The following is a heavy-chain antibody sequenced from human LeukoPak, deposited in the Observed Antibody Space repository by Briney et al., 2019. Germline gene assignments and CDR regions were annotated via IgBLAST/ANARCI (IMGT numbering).Heavy chain of an antibody. CDR1: GFTFSSYA. D-gene: IGHD5-18*01. J-gene: IGHJ4*02. CDR3: AREKDTGGTFDY. V-gene: IGHV3-30*04. CDR2: ISYDGSNK. Sequence: GGSLRLSCAASGFTFSSYAMHWVRQAPGKGLEWVAVISYDGSNKYYADSVKGRFTISRDNSKNTLYLQMNSLRAEDTAVYYCAREKDTGGTFDYWGQGTLVTVSS.